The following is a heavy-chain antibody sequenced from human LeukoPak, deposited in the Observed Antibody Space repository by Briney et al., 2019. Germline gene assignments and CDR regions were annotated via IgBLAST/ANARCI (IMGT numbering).Heavy chain of an antibody. CDR1: GFTFSSYG. J-gene: IGHJ4*02. CDR3: ATSPGIAVAGFQYYFDY. Sequence: PGRSLRLSCAASGFTFSSYGMHWVRQAPGMGLEWVAVVPYDGSNKYYADSVKGRFTISRDNSKNTLYLQMNSLRAEDTAVYYCATSPGIAVAGFQYYFDYWGQGTLVTVSS. CDR2: VPYDGSNK. V-gene: IGHV3-30*03. D-gene: IGHD6-19*01.